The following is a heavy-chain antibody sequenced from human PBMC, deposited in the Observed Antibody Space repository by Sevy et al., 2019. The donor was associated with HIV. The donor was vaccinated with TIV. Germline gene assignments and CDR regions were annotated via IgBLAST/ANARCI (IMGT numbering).Heavy chain of an antibody. D-gene: IGHD3-22*01. CDR3: ARPRGDYYDSSGYYS. Sequence: SETLSLTCTVSGYSISSGYYWGWIRQPPGKGLEWIGSIYHSGSTYYNPSLKSRVTISVDTSKNQFSLKLSLVTAADTAVYYCARPRGDYYDSSGYYSWGQGTLVTVSS. CDR2: IYHSGST. J-gene: IGHJ4*02. CDR1: GYSISSGYY. V-gene: IGHV4-38-2*02.